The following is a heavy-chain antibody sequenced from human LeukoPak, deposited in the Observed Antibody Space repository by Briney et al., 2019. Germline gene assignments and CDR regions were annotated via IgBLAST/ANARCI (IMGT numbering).Heavy chain of an antibody. CDR1: GFTLSSYA. CDR3: ARGNVYYYDSSGPPLGDAFDI. J-gene: IGHJ3*02. CDR2: ILVVGGKK. Sequence: RGSRRLAWAAAGFTLSSYAMHWVRQAPGEGREWVAVILVVGGKKYSADSVKGRFTLSRDNSKNTLYLQMNSLRAEETGVYYCARGNVYYYDSSGPPLGDAFDIWGQGTMVTVSS. D-gene: IGHD3-22*01. V-gene: IGHV3-30-3*01.